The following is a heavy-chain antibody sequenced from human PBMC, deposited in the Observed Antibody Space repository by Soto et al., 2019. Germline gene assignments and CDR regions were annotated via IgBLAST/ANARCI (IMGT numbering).Heavy chain of an antibody. CDR1: GYTFTSYG. CDR2: ISAYNGNT. V-gene: IGHV1-18*01. J-gene: IGHJ6*02. D-gene: IGHD3-10*01. Sequence: QVQLVQSGAEVKKPGASVKVSCKASGYTFTSYGISWVRQAPGQGLEWMGWISAYNGNTNYAQKLQGRVTMATDTSTSTAYMELRSLRSDDTAVYYCARKVGSWFGEPQPNYGMDVWGQGTTVTVSS. CDR3: ARKVGSWFGEPQPNYGMDV.